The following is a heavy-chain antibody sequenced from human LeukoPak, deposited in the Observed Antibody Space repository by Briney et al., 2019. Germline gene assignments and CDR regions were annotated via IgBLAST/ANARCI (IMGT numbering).Heavy chain of an antibody. Sequence: SGTLSLTCAVSGGSISTSNWWSWVRPPPGKGLEWIGEIYHGGSTNYSPSLKSRVTITVDKSKNQFSLKLNSVTAADTAVYYCAGIRGYGRDYYYYYMDVWGKGTTVTVSS. D-gene: IGHD3-10*01. CDR3: AGIRGYGRDYYYYYMDV. CDR2: IYHGGST. J-gene: IGHJ6*03. V-gene: IGHV4-4*02. CDR1: GGSISTSNW.